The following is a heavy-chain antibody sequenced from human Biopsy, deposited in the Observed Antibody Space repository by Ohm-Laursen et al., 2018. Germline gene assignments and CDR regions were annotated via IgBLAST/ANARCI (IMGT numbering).Heavy chain of an antibody. CDR3: ARGRRHCSGTCSRWYFDL. CDR2: INPKSGDT. Sequence: SVKVSCKPSGYTFTAFSVHWLRQAPGQGLEWMGWINPKSGDTDYPQNFQGRVSMTRDTPISTAYMDLSRLRYDDTAVYYCARGRRHCSGTCSRWYFDLWGRGTLVTVSS. J-gene: IGHJ2*01. CDR1: GYTFTAFS. D-gene: IGHD2-2*01. V-gene: IGHV1-2*02.